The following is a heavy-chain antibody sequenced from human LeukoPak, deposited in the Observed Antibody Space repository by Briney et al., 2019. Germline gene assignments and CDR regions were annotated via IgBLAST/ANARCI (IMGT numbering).Heavy chain of an antibody. J-gene: IGHJ4*02. CDR2: IYTSGST. CDR3: ARDFSYSGSYSFDY. CDR1: GGSISSYY. Sequence: SETLSLTCTVSGGSISSYYWSWIRQPAGKGLEWIGRIYTSGSTNYNPSLKSRVTMSVDTSKNQFSLKLSSVTAADTAVYYCARDFSYSGSYSFDYWGQGTLVTVSS. D-gene: IGHD1-26*01. V-gene: IGHV4-4*07.